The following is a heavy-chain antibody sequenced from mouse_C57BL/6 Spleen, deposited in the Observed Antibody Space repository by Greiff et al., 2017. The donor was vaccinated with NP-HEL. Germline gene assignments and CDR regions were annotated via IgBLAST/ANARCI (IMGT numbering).Heavy chain of an antibody. V-gene: IGHV1-69*01. CDR2: IDPSDSYT. J-gene: IGHJ4*01. CDR1: GYTFTSYW. Sequence: VQLQQPGAELVMPGASVKLSCKASGYTFTSYWMHWVKQRPGQGLEWIGEIDPSDSYTNYNQKFKGKSTLTVDKSSSTAYMQLSSLTSEDSAVYYCARRPGHYAMDDWGQGTSVTVSS. CDR3: ARRPGHYAMDD.